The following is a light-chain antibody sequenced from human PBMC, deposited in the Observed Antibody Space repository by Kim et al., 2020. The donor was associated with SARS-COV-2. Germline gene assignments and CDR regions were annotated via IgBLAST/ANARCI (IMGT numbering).Light chain of an antibody. CDR3: QVWDSSGDHRVV. CDR2: YDS. Sequence: PGKTAGITCGGNSIGSKSVHWYQQKPGQAPVLVIYYDSDRPSGIPERFSGSNSGNTATLTISRVEAGDEADYYCQVWDSSGDHRVVFGGGTQLTVL. CDR1: SIGSKS. J-gene: IGLJ2*01. V-gene: IGLV3-21*04.